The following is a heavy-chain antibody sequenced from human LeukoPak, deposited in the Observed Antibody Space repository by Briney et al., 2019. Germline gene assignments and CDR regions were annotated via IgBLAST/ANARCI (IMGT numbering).Heavy chain of an antibody. Sequence: GASVKVSCKASGYTFKAYYIHWVRQAPGQGLEWMGWINPNSGGTNYAQKFQGRVTLTRDTSITTAYMEVSRLRSDDTAVYHCAKARGVYCSSISCYDCDVWGKGTTVTVSS. CDR2: INPNSGGT. CDR3: AKARGVYCSSISCYDCDV. D-gene: IGHD2-2*01. CDR1: GYTFKAYY. J-gene: IGHJ6*04. V-gene: IGHV1-2*02.